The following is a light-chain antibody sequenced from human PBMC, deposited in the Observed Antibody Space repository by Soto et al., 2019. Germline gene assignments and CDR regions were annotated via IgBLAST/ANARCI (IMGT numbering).Light chain of an antibody. V-gene: IGKV1-27*01. CDR3: QKHNSAPLF. CDR1: QSIRSW. Sequence: DIQMTQSPSILSASVGDRVTITCRASQSIRSWLSWYQQKPGKAPKLLIYATSTLQSGVPSRFSGSGFGTDFTLTISSLQPEDVATYYCQKHNSAPLFFGPGTKVDI. J-gene: IGKJ3*01. CDR2: ATS.